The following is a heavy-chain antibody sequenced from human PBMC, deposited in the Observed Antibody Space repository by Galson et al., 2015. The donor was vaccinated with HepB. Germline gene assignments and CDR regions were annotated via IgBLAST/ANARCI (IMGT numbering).Heavy chain of an antibody. CDR2: IRYDGSNK. V-gene: IGHV3-30*02. J-gene: IGHJ3*02. CDR1: GFTFSSYG. D-gene: IGHD1-14*01. Sequence: SLRLSCAASGFTFSSYGMHWVRQAPGKGLEWVAFIRYDGSNKYYADSVKGRFTISRDNSKNTLYLQMNSLRAEDTAVYYCANCLSTGTADAFDIWGQGTMVTVSS. CDR3: ANCLSTGTADAFDI.